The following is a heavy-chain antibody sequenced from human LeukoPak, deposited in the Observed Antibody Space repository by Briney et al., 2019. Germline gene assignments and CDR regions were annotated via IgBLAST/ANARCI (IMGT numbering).Heavy chain of an antibody. CDR3: AKSFSSIHRRGNWFDP. CDR2: ICGSVSGSGDCT. D-gene: IGHD2-2*01. Sequence: GGSLRLSCAASGFSFGSYAMSWVRQAAGKGLEWVSEICGSVSGSGDCTHYADSVKGRFTISRDNSKKTLCLQMNSLRAEDTAVYYCAKSFSSIHRRGNWFDPWGQGTLVTVSS. J-gene: IGHJ5*02. V-gene: IGHV3-23*01. CDR1: GFSFGSYA.